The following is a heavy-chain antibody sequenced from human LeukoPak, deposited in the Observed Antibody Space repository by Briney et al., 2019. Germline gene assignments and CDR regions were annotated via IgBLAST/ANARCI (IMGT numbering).Heavy chain of an antibody. J-gene: IGHJ4*02. CDR2: ISYDGSNK. CDR1: GFTFSSYA. CDR3: ARDLYSSGWFDY. Sequence: GRSLRLSCAASGFTFSSYAMHWVRQAPGKGLEWVAVISYDGSNKYYADSVKGRFTISRDNSKNTLYLQMNSLRAEDTAVHYCARDLYSSGWFDYWGQGTLVTVSS. D-gene: IGHD6-19*01. V-gene: IGHV3-30-3*01.